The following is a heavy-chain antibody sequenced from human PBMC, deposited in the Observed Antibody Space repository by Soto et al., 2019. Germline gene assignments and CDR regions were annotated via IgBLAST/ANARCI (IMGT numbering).Heavy chain of an antibody. CDR1: GYTFSDFD. J-gene: IGHJ6*02. CDR3: ARGNPFNYAGFDV. Sequence: QAHLEQSGAELKRPGASVKVSCKASGYTFSDFDINWLRQASGQGPEWMGWMNAKSGDTFFPQRVQGKFNMTWDTSLSTDYMEVGSLTSDDTAIYYCARGNPFNYAGFDVWGQGTTVAVSS. CDR2: MNAKSGDT. V-gene: IGHV1-8*01. D-gene: IGHD3-16*01.